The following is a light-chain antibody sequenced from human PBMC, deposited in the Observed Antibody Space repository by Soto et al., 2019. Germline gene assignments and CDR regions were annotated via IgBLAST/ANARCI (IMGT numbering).Light chain of an antibody. CDR3: QQYNTYPWT. J-gene: IGKJ1*01. V-gene: IGKV1-5*03. CDR1: QSISSW. CDR2: KAS. Sequence: DIQMTQSPSILSASVGDRVTITCRASQSISSWLAWYQQKPGKAPNLLIYKASHLENGVPSRFSGSGSGTEFTLTISSLQPDDFVTYYCQQYNTYPWTFGQGTKVDIK.